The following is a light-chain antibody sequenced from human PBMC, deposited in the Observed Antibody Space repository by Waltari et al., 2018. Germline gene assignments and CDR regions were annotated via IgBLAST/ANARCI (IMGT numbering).Light chain of an antibody. Sequence: EIVLTQSPGTLSLSPGERATLSCRASQSVSNKYLAWNQQKPGQAPRLLIYGASSRATGIPDRFSGSWSETDFTLTIRRLEPEDFAVYYCQKYGRSPRAFGQGTKVEIK. CDR2: GAS. V-gene: IGKV3-20*01. CDR3: QKYGRSPRA. J-gene: IGKJ1*01. CDR1: QSVSNKY.